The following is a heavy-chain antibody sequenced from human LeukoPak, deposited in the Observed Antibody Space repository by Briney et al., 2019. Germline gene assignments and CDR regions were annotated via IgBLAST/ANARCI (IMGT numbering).Heavy chain of an antibody. D-gene: IGHD6-25*01. Sequence: SETLSLTCAGSGYSIISAYYWVWIRQPPAKGLEWIGSINHSGTTSYNPSLKSRVTISVDTSKNQFSLKLSSVTAADTAVYYCARDGAASYMDVWGKGTTVTVSS. CDR3: ARDGAASYMDV. CDR1: GYSIISAYY. V-gene: IGHV4-38-2*02. J-gene: IGHJ6*03. CDR2: INHSGTT.